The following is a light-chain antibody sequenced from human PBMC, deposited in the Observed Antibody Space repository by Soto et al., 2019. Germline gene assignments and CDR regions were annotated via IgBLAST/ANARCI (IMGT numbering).Light chain of an antibody. J-gene: IGKJ5*01. CDR1: QGIGTW. CDR3: QHATSFPIT. Sequence: DIQMTQAPSSVFASVGDRVTITCRASQGIGTWLAWYQQKPGKAPSLLIYAASTLHSGVPSRFTGRGSGTDFTLTISSLQPEDSATYYCQHATSFPITFGQGTRLEIK. CDR2: AAS. V-gene: IGKV1D-12*01.